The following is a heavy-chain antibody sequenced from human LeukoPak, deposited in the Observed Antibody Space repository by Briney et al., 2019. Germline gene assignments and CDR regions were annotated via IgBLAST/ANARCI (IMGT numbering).Heavy chain of an antibody. V-gene: IGHV4-59*08. CDR3: ARLRELATLHDAFDI. J-gene: IGHJ3*02. CDR2: IYYSGST. Sequence: SETLSLTCTVSGGSVSTYYWNWIRQPPGKGLEWIGYIYYSGSTNYNPSLKSRVTISVDTSKNQFSLKLSSVTAADTAVYYCARLRELATLHDAFDIWGQGTMVTVSS. CDR1: GGSVSTYY. D-gene: IGHD5-24*01.